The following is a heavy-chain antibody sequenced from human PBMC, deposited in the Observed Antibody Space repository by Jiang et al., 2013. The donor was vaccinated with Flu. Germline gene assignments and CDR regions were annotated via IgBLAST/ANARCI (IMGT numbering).Heavy chain of an antibody. D-gene: IGHD2-8*01. CDR3: ARERGYCTNGVCYIDAFDI. CDR2: IYYSGST. J-gene: IGHJ3*02. Sequence: GLVKPSQTLSLTCTVSGGSISSGGYYWSWIRQHPGKGLEWIGYIYYSGSTYYNPSLKSRVTISVDTSKNQFSLKLSSVTAADTAVYYCARERGYCTNGVCYIDAFDIWGQGTMVTVSS. CDR1: GGSISSGGYY. V-gene: IGHV4-31*03.